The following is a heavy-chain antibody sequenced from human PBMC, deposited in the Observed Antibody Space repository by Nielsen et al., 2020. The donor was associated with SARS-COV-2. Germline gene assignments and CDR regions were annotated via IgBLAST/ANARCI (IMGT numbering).Heavy chain of an antibody. CDR1: GFTFSTYA. CDR3: GRDQGWKGNDY. V-gene: IGHV3-23*01. J-gene: IGHJ4*02. D-gene: IGHD1-1*01. Sequence: GESLKISCAASGFTFSTYAMSWVRQAPGKGLEWVSAIRVSGSTTYYPDSVEGRFTISRDNSKNTLYLQMDSLKAEDTAVYYCGRDQGWKGNDYWGQGTLVTVSS. CDR2: IRVSGSTT.